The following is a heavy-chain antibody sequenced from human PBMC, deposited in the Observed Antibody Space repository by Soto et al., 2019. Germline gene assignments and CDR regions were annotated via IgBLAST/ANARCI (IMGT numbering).Heavy chain of an antibody. Sequence: QVQLVESRGGVVQPGRSLRLSCAASGFTVSSYGMHWVRQAPGKGLEWVAVISYDGSNKYYADSVKGRFTISRDNSKNTLYLQMNSLRAEDTAVYYCAKVIVSSGTYGMDVWGQGTTVTVSS. J-gene: IGHJ6*02. CDR2: ISYDGSNK. V-gene: IGHV3-30*18. CDR1: GFTVSSYG. CDR3: AKVIVSSGTYGMDV. D-gene: IGHD3-22*01.